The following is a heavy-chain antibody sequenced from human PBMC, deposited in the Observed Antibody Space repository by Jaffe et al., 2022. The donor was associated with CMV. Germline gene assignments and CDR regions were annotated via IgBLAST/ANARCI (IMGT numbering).Heavy chain of an antibody. D-gene: IGHD3-10*01. CDR2: INPNSGGT. V-gene: IGHV1-2*02. CDR3: ARGPGRGSYSNWFDP. J-gene: IGHJ5*02. Sequence: QVQLVQSGAEVKKPGASVKVSCKASGYTFTGYYMHWVRQAPGQGLEWMGWINPNSGGTNYAQKFQGRVTMTRDTSISTAYMELSRLRSDDTAVYYCARGPGRGSYSNWFDPWGQGTLVTVSS. CDR1: GYTFTGYY.